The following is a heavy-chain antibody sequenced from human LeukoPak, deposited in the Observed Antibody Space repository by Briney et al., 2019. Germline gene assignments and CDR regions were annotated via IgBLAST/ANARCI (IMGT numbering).Heavy chain of an antibody. D-gene: IGHD1-26*01. CDR2: INHSGST. J-gene: IGHJ4*02. CDR3: ARGVVGATDYFDY. V-gene: IGHV4-34*01. Sequence: PSETLSLTCAVYGGSFSGYYWSWIRQPPGKGLEWIGEINHSGSTNYNPSLKSRVTISEDTSKNQFSLKLSSVTAADTAVYYCARGVVGATDYFDYWGQGTLVTVSS. CDR1: GGSFSGYY.